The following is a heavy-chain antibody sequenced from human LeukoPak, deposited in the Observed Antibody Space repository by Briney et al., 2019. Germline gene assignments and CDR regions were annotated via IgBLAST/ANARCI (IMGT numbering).Heavy chain of an antibody. V-gene: IGHV3-30-3*01. CDR2: ISYDGSNK. Sequence: GGSLRLSCAASGFTFSSYAMHWVRQAPGKGLEWVAVISYDGSNKYYADSVKGRFTISRDNSKNTLYLQMNSLRAEDTAVYYCARVGIVGASYYFDYWGQGTLVTVSS. J-gene: IGHJ4*02. CDR3: ARVGIVGASYYFDY. D-gene: IGHD1-26*01. CDR1: GFTFSSYA.